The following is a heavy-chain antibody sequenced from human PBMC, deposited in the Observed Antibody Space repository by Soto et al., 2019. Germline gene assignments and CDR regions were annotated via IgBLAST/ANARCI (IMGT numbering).Heavy chain of an antibody. Sequence: PSETLSLTCAVSGGSISSGGYSWSWIRQPPGKGLEWIGYIYHSGSTYYNPSLKSRVTISVDRSKNQFSLKLSSVTASDTAMYYCARTYYYDSSGYSFDYWGQGTLVTVSS. V-gene: IGHV4-30-2*01. CDR1: GGSISSGGYS. CDR2: IYHSGST. D-gene: IGHD3-22*01. CDR3: ARTYYYDSSGYSFDY. J-gene: IGHJ4*02.